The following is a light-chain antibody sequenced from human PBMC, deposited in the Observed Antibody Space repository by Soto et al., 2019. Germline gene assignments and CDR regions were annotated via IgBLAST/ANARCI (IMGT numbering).Light chain of an antibody. CDR1: RSISNW. J-gene: IGKJ4*01. CDR2: DAS. V-gene: IGKV1-5*01. Sequence: DIQMTQSPSTLSASVGDRGTITCRASRSISNWLAWYQQRPGLAPKLLIFDASILQSGAPSRFSGSGSGTEFTLSISRLQTDDFATYYCQQYGSFSPITFGGGTKVDIK. CDR3: QQYGSFSPIT.